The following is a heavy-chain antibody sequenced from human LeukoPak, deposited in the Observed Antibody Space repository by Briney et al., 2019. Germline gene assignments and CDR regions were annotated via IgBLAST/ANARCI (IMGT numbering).Heavy chain of an antibody. D-gene: IGHD3-16*02. CDR3: AAATGYDYVWGSYRTANHDAFDI. J-gene: IGHJ3*02. CDR1: GYTFTSYG. Sequence: ASVKVSCKASGYTFTSYGISWVRQAPGQGLEWMGWISAYNGNTNYAQKLQGRVTMTRDTSTSTAYMELRSLRSDHTGVYYCAAATGYDYVWGSYRTANHDAFDIWGQGTMVTVSS. V-gene: IGHV1-18*01. CDR2: ISAYNGNT.